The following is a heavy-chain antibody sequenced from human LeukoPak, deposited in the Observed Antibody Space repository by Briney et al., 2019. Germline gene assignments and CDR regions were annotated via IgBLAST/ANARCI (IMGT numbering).Heavy chain of an antibody. CDR2: INAGNGNT. Sequence: ASVKVSCKASGYTFNIYAMHWVRQAPGQRLEWMGWINAGNGNTRYSQKFHDRVTITRDTSASTTYTELSSLRSEDTAVYYCARRGGLGSGLYYYGMDVWGKGTTVTVSS. D-gene: IGHD3-10*01. CDR1: GYTFNIYA. CDR3: ARRGGLGSGLYYYGMDV. V-gene: IGHV1-3*01. J-gene: IGHJ6*04.